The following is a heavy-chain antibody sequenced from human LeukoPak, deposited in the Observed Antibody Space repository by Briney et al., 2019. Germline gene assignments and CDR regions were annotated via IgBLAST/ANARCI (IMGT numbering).Heavy chain of an antibody. Sequence: SETLSLTCSVSGGSISPYYWSWIRQPPGKGLEWIGYIYYSGSTNYNPSLKSRVTISVDRSKNQISLKLSSVTAADTAVYYCAREGRAFDPWGQGTLVTVSS. CDR3: AREGRAFDP. J-gene: IGHJ5*02. V-gene: IGHV4-59*01. CDR2: IYYSGST. CDR1: GGSISPYY.